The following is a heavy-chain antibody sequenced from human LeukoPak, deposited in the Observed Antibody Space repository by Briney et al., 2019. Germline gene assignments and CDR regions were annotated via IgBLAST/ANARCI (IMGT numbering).Heavy chain of an antibody. D-gene: IGHD4-11*01. CDR1: GFTFSTYS. V-gene: IGHV3-48*04. CDR2: ISGSSSTI. CDR3: ARQIGGYSNYGLDY. Sequence: GGSLRLSCAASGFTFSTYSMNWVRQAPGKGLEWVSYISGSSSTIYYADSVKGRFTISRDNAKNSLYLQMNSLRAEDTAVYYCARQIGGYSNYGLDYWGQGTLVTVSS. J-gene: IGHJ4*02.